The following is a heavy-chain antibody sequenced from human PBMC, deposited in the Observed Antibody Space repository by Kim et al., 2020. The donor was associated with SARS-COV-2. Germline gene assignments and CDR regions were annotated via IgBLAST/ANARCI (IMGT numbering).Heavy chain of an antibody. CDR1: GYTFTSYA. CDR3: AILERQPSIYYYYGMDV. D-gene: IGHD1-1*01. J-gene: IGHJ6*02. V-gene: IGHV7-4-1*02. CDR2: INTNTGNP. Sequence: ASVKVSCKASGYTFTSYAMNWVRQAPGQGLEWMGWINTNTGNPTYAQGFTGRFVFSLDTSVSTAYLQISSLKAEDTAVYYCAILERQPSIYYYYGMDVWGQGTTVTVSS.